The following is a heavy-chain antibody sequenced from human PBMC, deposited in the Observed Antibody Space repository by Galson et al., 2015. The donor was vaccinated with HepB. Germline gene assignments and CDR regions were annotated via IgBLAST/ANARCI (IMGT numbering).Heavy chain of an antibody. CDR3: ARGPSNVWSGFWPYYFDY. CDR1: GYSFISYW. J-gene: IGHJ4*02. V-gene: IGHV5-51*03. Sequence: QSGAEVKKPGESLKISCKGSGYSFISYWIGWVRQMPGKGLEWMGIIYPGDSKTRYSPSFQGQVTISADKSITTAYLQWSSLKASDTAIYYCARGPSNVWSGFWPYYFDYWGQGTLVTVSS. CDR2: IYPGDSKT. D-gene: IGHD3-3*01.